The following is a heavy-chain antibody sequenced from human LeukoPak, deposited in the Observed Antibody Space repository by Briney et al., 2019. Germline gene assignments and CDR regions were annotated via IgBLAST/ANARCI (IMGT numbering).Heavy chain of an antibody. V-gene: IGHV1-2*02. Sequence: ASVKVSCKASGFTFTGHYMLWVRQAPGQGLEWMGWINGNSGATNYARNFQDRVTLTRDTSISTVYMELSRLRIDDTAVYYCARDFSWGVDYWGQGTLVTVSS. CDR1: GFTFTGHY. J-gene: IGHJ4*02. CDR2: INGNSGAT. CDR3: ARDFSWGVDY. D-gene: IGHD3-10*01.